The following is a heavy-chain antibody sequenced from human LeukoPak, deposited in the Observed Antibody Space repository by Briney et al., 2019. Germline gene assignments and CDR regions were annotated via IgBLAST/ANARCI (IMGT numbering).Heavy chain of an antibody. Sequence: SETLSLTCNVSGYSISSGYYWGWIRQPPGKALEWIGTTFHSGSPNYNPSLKSRVTISIDTSKNQFSLKLSSVTAADTAFYYCVRDAGGDFDYWGQGTLVTVSS. D-gene: IGHD2-21*01. V-gene: IGHV4-38-2*02. CDR2: TFHSGSP. CDR1: GYSISSGYY. CDR3: VRDAGGDFDY. J-gene: IGHJ4*02.